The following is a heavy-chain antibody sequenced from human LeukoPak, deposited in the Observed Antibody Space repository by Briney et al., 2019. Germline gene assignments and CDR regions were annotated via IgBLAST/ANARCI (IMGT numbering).Heavy chain of an antibody. V-gene: IGHV3-43D*03. CDR3: AKDRMGAAAGTVYYYYYYGMDV. CDR2: ISWDGGST. J-gene: IGHJ6*02. D-gene: IGHD6-13*01. CDR1: GFTFSSYA. Sequence: PGGSLRLSCAASGFTFSSYAMHWVRQAPGKGLEWVSLISWDGGSTYYADSVKGRFTISRDNSKNSLYLQMNSLRAEDTALYYCAKDRMGAAAGTVYYYYYYGMDVWGQGTTVTVSS.